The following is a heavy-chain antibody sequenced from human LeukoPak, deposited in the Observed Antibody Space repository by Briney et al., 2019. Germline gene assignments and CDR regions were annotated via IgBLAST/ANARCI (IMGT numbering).Heavy chain of an antibody. CDR1: GGSISSTSYY. CDR2: IYTSGST. V-gene: IGHV4-61*09. Sequence: PSETLSLTCTVSGGSISSTSYYWTWIRQPAGKGLEWIGHIYTSGSTSYNPSLKSRLTLSVDTSKSQFSLKLSSVTAADTAVYYCARTPRGYYELYYFDFWGQGTLVTVSS. CDR3: ARTPRGYYELYYFDF. D-gene: IGHD2-15*01. J-gene: IGHJ4*02.